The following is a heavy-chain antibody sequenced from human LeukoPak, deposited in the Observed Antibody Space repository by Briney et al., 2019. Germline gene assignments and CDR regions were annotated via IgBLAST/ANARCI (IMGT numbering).Heavy chain of an antibody. D-gene: IGHD1-26*01. J-gene: IGHJ6*02. V-gene: IGHV3-23*01. Sequence: GGSLRLSCAASGFTFSSYAMSWVRQAPGKGLEWVSAISGSGGSTYYADSVKGRFTISRDNSKNTPYLQMNSLRAEDTAVYYCANAQGSYYYYGMDVWGQGTTVTVSS. CDR3: ANAQGSYYYYGMDV. CDR2: ISGSGGST. CDR1: GFTFSSYA.